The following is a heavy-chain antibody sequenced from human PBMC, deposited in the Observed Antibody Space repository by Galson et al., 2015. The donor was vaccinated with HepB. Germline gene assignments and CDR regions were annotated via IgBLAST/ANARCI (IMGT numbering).Heavy chain of an antibody. V-gene: IGHV3-30*18. D-gene: IGHD4-17*01. Sequence: SLRLSCAASGFTFSSYGMHWVRQAPGKGLEWVAVISYDGSNKYYADSVKGRFTISRDNSKNTLYLQMNSLRAEDTAVYYCAKDGAPILNYGDPPRRYWFGPWGQGTLVTVSS. J-gene: IGHJ5*02. CDR1: GFTFSSYG. CDR2: ISYDGSNK. CDR3: AKDGAPILNYGDPPRRYWFGP.